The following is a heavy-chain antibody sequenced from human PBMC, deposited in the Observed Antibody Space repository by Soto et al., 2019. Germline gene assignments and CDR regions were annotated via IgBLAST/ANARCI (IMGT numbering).Heavy chain of an antibody. D-gene: IGHD4-17*01. CDR3: ARDPPPRTTVTTLFQH. CDR1: GFTFSSYS. CDR2: ISSSSSYI. Sequence: GGSLRLSCAASGFTFSSYSMNWVRQAPGKGLEWVSSISSSSSYIYYADSVKGRFTISRDNAKNSLYLQMNSLRAEDTAVYYCARDPPPRTTVTTLFQHWGQGTLVTVSS. J-gene: IGHJ1*01. V-gene: IGHV3-21*01.